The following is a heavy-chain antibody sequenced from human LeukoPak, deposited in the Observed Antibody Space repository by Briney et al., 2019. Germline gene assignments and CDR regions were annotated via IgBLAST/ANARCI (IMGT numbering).Heavy chain of an antibody. V-gene: IGHV1-3*01. J-gene: IGHJ4*02. CDR2: INAGNGNT. D-gene: IGHD2-21*02. CDR1: GYTFANFA. CDR3: ARDWVSYCGGDCYYFDY. Sequence: ASVKVSCTASGYTFANFAIHWVRQAPGQRLEWMGWINAGNGNTRYSQNFQGRVTFTRDTSASTVYMELSSLRSEDTAMYYCARDWVSYCGGDCYYFDYWGQGTLVTVSS.